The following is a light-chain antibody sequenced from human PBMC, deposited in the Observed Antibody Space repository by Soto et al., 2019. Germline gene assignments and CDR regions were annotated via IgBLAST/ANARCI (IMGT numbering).Light chain of an antibody. Sequence: DIVMTQTPPSLSVTPGQSASISCKSSQSLLYRDGKTYVYWYLQKPGQAPQLLIHELSNRFSGVPERFSGSGSVTDFTLKISRVEAEDAGIYYCMQSIKDLSFGGGNKVEIK. CDR1: QSLLYRDGKTY. V-gene: IGKV2D-29*01. CDR2: ELS. J-gene: IGKJ4*01. CDR3: MQSIKDLS.